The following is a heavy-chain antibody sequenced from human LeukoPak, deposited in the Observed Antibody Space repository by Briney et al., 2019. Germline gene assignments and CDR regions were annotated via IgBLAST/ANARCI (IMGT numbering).Heavy chain of an antibody. V-gene: IGHV4-34*01. CDR3: ATYSSSLYYFDY. CDR2: INHSGST. D-gene: IGHD6-13*01. J-gene: IGHJ4*02. Sequence: SETLSLTCAVYGGSFSGYYWSWIRQPPGKGLEWIGEINHSGSTNYNPSLKSRVTISVDTSENQFSLKLSSVTAADTAVYYCATYSSSLYYFDYWGQGTLVTVSS. CDR1: GGSFSGYY.